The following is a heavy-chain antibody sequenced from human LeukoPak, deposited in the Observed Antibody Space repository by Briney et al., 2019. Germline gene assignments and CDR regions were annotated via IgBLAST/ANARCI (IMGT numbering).Heavy chain of an antibody. Sequence: ASVKVSCKASGGTFSSYAISWVRQAPGQGLEWMGRIIPILGIANYAQKFQGRVTITADKSTSTAYMELSSLRSEDTAVYYCARVTEWELLRFDYWGQGTLVTVSS. CDR2: IIPILGIA. CDR1: GGTFSSYA. CDR3: ARVTEWELLRFDY. D-gene: IGHD1-26*01. V-gene: IGHV1-69*04. J-gene: IGHJ4*02.